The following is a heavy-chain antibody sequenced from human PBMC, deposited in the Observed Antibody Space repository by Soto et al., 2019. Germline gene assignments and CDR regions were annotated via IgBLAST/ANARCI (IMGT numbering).Heavy chain of an antibody. CDR2: ISYDGSNK. D-gene: IGHD6-13*01. CDR3: AKDGFIGAAPLGQGDY. CDR1: GFTFSSYG. V-gene: IGHV3-30*18. Sequence: QVQLVESGGGVVQPGRSLRLSCAASGFTFSSYGMHWVRQAPGKGLEWVAVISYDGSNKYYADSVKGRFTISRDNSKNTLYLQMNILRAEDTAVYYCAKDGFIGAAPLGQGDYWGQGTLVTVSS. J-gene: IGHJ4*02.